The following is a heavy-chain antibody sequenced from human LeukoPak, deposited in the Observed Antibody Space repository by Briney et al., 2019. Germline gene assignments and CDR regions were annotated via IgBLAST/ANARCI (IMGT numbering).Heavy chain of an antibody. D-gene: IGHD4-11*01. CDR3: ARVRLNYGDNWFDP. V-gene: IGHV5-51*01. J-gene: IGHJ5*02. Sequence: KVSCKGSGYSFTSYWIGWVRQMPGKGLEWMGIIYPGDSDTRYSPSFQGQVTISADKSISTAYLQWSSLKASDTAMYYCARVRLNYGDNWFDPWGQGTLVTVSS. CDR2: IYPGDSDT. CDR1: GYSFTSYW.